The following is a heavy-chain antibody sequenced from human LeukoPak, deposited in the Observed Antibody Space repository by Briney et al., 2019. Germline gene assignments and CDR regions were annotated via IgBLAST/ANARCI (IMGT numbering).Heavy chain of an antibody. CDR2: ISYDGSNK. J-gene: IGHJ3*02. V-gene: IGHV3-30*04. D-gene: IGHD4-17*01. CDR1: GFTFSSYA. Sequence: GGSLRLSCAASGFTFSSYAMHWVRQAPGKGLEWVAVISYDGSNKYYADSVKGRFTISRDNSKNTLYLQMNSLRAEDTAVYYCARDWARYGDYEGGAFDIWGQGTMVTVSS. CDR3: ARDWARYGDYEGGAFDI.